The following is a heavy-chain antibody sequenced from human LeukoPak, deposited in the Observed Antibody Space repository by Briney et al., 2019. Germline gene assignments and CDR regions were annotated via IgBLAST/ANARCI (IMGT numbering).Heavy chain of an antibody. CDR2: TYYSGST. Sequence: SETLSLTCTVSGGSISSYYWSWIRQPPGKGLEWIGYTYYSGSTNYNPSLKSRVTISVDTSKNQFSLKLSSVTAADTAVYYCARVGYDYVWGSYPLDYWGQGTLVTVSS. CDR3: ARVGYDYVWGSYPLDY. D-gene: IGHD3-16*02. V-gene: IGHV4-59*01. CDR1: GGSISSYY. J-gene: IGHJ4*02.